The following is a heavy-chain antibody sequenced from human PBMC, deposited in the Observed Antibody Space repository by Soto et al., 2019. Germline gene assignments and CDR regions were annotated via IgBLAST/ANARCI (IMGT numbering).Heavy chain of an antibody. D-gene: IGHD1-20*01. CDR1: GFTFSTYG. J-gene: IGHJ4*02. Sequence: QVQLVESGGGVVQPGRSLRLSCAASGFTFSTYGMHWVRQAPGKGLEWVAIIWNDGSNKYYADSVKGRFTISRDNSRNTLYLQMNSLRAEDTAVYYCARDLPNWSADYLGQGTQVTVSS. V-gene: IGHV3-33*01. CDR3: ARDLPNWSADY. CDR2: IWNDGSNK.